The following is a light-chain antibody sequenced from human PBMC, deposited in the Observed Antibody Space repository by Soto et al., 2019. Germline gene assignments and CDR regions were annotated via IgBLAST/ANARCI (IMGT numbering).Light chain of an antibody. CDR3: QQYGSSPIT. CDR2: GAS. V-gene: IGKV3-20*01. J-gene: IGKJ5*01. CDR1: QSVSSSY. Sequence: EIVLTQAPGTLSLSPGERDTLSCRASQSVSSSYVAWYQQKPRQAPRLLIDGASSRATGTPDRFSGSGSGTDFTLTISRLEPEDFAVYYCQQYGSSPITFGQGTRLEI.